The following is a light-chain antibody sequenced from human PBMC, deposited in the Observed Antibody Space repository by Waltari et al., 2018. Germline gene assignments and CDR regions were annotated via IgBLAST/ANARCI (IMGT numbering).Light chain of an antibody. CDR2: RNN. V-gene: IGLV1-47*01. CDR3: AAWDDSLSGVV. Sequence: QSVLTQPPSASGTPGQRVPISCSGSSSKIGTNSVYWYQQLPGTTPNLLIYRNNQRPSGVPDRFSGSKSGTSASLAISGLRSEDEADYYCAAWDDSLSGVVFGGGTKLTVL. J-gene: IGLJ2*01. CDR1: SSKIGTNS.